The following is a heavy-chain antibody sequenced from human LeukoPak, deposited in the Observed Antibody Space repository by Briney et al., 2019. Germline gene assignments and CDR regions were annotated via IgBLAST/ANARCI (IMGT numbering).Heavy chain of an antibody. CDR1: GFTFSSYW. CDR3: ARVGTAEGTLEDY. V-gene: IGHV3-7*01. CDR2: IEHDGSEK. J-gene: IGHJ4*02. D-gene: IGHD6-13*01. Sequence: GGSLRLSCAASGFTFSSYWMSWVRQPPGKGLEWVANIEHDGSEKYYVDSVKGRFTISRDNARTSLYLQMNSLRAEDTAVYYCARVGTAEGTLEDYWGQGTLVTVSS.